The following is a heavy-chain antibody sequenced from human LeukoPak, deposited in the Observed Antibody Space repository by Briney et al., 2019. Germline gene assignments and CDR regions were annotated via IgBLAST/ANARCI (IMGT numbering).Heavy chain of an antibody. CDR3: ARASPPGWLDLDY. D-gene: IGHD6-19*01. CDR2: IYSGGST. CDR1: GFTVSSNY. J-gene: IGHJ4*02. V-gene: IGHV3-66*02. Sequence: GGSLRLSCAASGFTVSSNYMSWVRQAPGKGLEWVSVIYSGGSTYYADSVKGRFTISRDNSKNTLYLQMNSLRAEDTAVYYCARASPPGWLDLDYWGQGTLVTVSS.